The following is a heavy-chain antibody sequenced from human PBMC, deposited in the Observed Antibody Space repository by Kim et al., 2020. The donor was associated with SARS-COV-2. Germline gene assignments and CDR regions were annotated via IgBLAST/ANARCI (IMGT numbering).Heavy chain of an antibody. V-gene: IGHV3-7*01. Sequence: GGSLRLSCAASGFTFSGYWMSWVRQAPGKGLEWVANIKQDGSETYYVDSVKGRFSISGDNSKNSLYLQMYSLRAEDTAVYYCARTRGSGYPDYFDYWGQGTLVTVSS. D-gene: IGHD3-22*01. J-gene: IGHJ4*02. CDR3: ARTRGSGYPDYFDY. CDR1: GFTFSGYW. CDR2: IKQDGSET.